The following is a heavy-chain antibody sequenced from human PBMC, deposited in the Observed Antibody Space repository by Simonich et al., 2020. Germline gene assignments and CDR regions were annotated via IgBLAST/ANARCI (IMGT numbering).Heavy chain of an antibody. J-gene: IGHJ2*01. V-gene: IGHV1-2*02. CDR1: GYTFTGYY. CDR3: ARGGLGHWYFDL. D-gene: IGHD6-25*01. CDR2: INPTSGGT. Sequence: QVQLVQSGAEVKKPGASVKVSCKASGYTFTGYYMHWVRQAPGQGLEWLGWINPTSGGTNYAQKFKGRVTMTRYTYISTAYMELSRLRSDDTAVYYCARGGLGHWYFDLWGRGTLVTVSS.